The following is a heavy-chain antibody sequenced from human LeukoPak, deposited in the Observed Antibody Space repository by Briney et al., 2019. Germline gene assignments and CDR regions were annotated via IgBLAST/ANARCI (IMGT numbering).Heavy chain of an antibody. CDR1: GGTFSSYA. CDR2: IIPIFGTA. Sequence: ASVKVSCKASGGTFSSYAISWVRQAPGQGLEWMGGIIPIFGTANYAQKFQGRVTITADESTSTAYMELSSLRSEDTAVYYCAATMIVVVNLYYFDYWGQGTLVTVSS. D-gene: IGHD3-22*01. J-gene: IGHJ4*02. V-gene: IGHV1-69*13. CDR3: AATMIVVVNLYYFDY.